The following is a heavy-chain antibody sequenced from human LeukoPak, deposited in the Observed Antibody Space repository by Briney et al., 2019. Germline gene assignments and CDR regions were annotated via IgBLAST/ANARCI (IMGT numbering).Heavy chain of an antibody. Sequence: GESLKISCKGSGYRFSNYWIGWVRHMPGKGLEWMGMIYPGDSDIRYSPSFQGQVTISADKSISTAYLQWSSLKASDTAMYYCARREYCSGGSCYTWFDPWGQGTLVTVSS. D-gene: IGHD2-15*01. CDR3: ARREYCSGGSCYTWFDP. J-gene: IGHJ5*02. CDR2: IYPGDSDI. CDR1: GYRFSNYW. V-gene: IGHV5-51*01.